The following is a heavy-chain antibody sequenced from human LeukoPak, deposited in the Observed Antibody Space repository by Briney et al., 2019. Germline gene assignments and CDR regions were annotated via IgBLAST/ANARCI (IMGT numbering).Heavy chain of an antibody. V-gene: IGHV3-23*01. D-gene: IGHD6-13*01. CDR3: AKSKTAAAGTGEFDI. Sequence: GGSLRVSCAASGFTFSNYAMSWVRQGPGKGLEWVSGFSATDGSTQYADSVRGRFTISRDNSKNTLFLQMNSLRAEDTAVYYCAKSKTAAAGTGEFDIWGQGTMVTVSS. CDR1: GFTFSNYA. J-gene: IGHJ3*02. CDR2: FSATDGST.